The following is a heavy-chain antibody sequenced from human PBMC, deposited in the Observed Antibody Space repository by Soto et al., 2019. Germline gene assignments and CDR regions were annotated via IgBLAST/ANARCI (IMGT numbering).Heavy chain of an antibody. V-gene: IGHV2-5*02. CDR3: AHSVVAGLGYYFDY. CDR1: GFSLSSTRVA. CDR2: IYWDDDK. D-gene: IGHD6-19*01. Sequence: QITLKESGPTLVKPTQTLTLTCTFSGFSLSSTRVAVGWIRQPPGKALEWLALIYWDDDKRYSPFLKSRLTITTDTSKNQVVLTMTNMDPVDTATYYCAHSVVAGLGYYFDYWGQGTLVTASS. J-gene: IGHJ4*02.